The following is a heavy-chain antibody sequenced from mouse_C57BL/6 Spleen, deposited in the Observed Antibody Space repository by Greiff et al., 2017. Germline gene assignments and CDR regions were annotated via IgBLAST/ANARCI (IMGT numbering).Heavy chain of an antibody. J-gene: IGHJ4*01. CDR2: INPSSGYT. V-gene: IGHV1-7*01. Sequence: VKLQESGAELAKPGASVKLSCKASGYTFTSYWMHWVKQRPGQGLEWIGYINPSSGYTKYNQKFKDKATLTADKSSSTAYMQLSSLTYEDSAVYYCAREATIYYYGSSYGYAMDYWGQGTSVTVSS. CDR1: GYTFTSYW. CDR3: AREATIYYYGSSYGYAMDY. D-gene: IGHD1-1*01.